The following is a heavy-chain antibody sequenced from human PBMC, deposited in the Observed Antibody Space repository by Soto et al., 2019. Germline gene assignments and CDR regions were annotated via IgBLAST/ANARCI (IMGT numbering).Heavy chain of an antibody. J-gene: IGHJ6*02. Sequence: SETLSLTCTVSGGSISSYYWSWIRQPPGKGQEWIGYIYYSGSTNYNPSLKSRVTISVDTSKSQFSLKLSSVTAADTAVYYCARGRYFRQQLVGAYAYYGMDVWVQGTRVTVSS. CDR1: GGSISSYY. CDR2: IYYSGST. D-gene: IGHD6-13*01. V-gene: IGHV4-59*01. CDR3: ARGRYFRQQLVGAYAYYGMDV.